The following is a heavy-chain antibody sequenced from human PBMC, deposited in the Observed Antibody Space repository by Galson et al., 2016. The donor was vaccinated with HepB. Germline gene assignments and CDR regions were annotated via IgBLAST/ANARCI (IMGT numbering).Heavy chain of an antibody. J-gene: IGHJ6*03. CDR1: GGSISSDTYC. V-gene: IGHV4-61*02. CDR3: ARAPPFYYYYYMDV. Sequence: TLSLTCTASGGSISSDTYCWTWIRQPAGKGLQWIGRIYSSGNTKYSPSLKSRVTISVDTSKNQFSLKLSSVTAADTAVYYCARAPPFYYYYYMDVWGKGTTVTVSS. CDR2: IYSSGNT.